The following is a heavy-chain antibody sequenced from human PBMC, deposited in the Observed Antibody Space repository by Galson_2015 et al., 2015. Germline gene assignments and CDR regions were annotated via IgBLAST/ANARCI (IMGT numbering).Heavy chain of an antibody. CDR3: AREFYGMDV. CDR2: TYLRSKWYN. Sequence: CAISGDSVASKSATWDWIRQSPSRGLEWLGRTYLRSKWYNDYAVSVKSRITINPDTSKNQFSLLLNSVTPEDTAVYYCAREFYGMDVWGQGTTVTVSS. V-gene: IGHV6-1*01. CDR1: GDSVASKSAT. J-gene: IGHJ6*02.